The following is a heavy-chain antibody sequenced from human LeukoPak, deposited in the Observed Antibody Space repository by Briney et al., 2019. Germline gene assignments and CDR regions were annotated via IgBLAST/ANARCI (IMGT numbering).Heavy chain of an antibody. V-gene: IGHV1-2*06. Sequence: ASVKVSCKASGYTFTCYYMHWVRQAPGQGLEWMGRINPNSGGTNYAQKFQGRVTMTRDTSISTAYMELSRLRSDDTAVYYCASTEEADPVIFGYWGQGTLVTVSS. CDR2: INPNSGGT. CDR1: GYTFTCYY. D-gene: IGHD1-14*01. J-gene: IGHJ4*02. CDR3: ASTEEADPVIFGY.